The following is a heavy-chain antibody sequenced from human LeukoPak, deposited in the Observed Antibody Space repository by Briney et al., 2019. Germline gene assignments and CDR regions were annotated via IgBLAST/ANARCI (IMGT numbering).Heavy chain of an antibody. Sequence: SETLSLTCAVYGGSFSGYYWSWIRQPPGKGLEWIGEINHSGSTNYNPSLKSRVTISVDTSKNQFSLNLSSLTAADTAVYYCASYINYDSSGFDSWGQGTLVTVSS. V-gene: IGHV4-34*01. J-gene: IGHJ4*02. CDR2: INHSGST. CDR1: GGSFSGYY. D-gene: IGHD3-22*01. CDR3: ASYINYDSSGFDS.